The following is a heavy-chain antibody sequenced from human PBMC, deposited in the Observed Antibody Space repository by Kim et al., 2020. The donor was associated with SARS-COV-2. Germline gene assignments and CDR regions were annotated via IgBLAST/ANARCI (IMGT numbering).Heavy chain of an antibody. Sequence: SPSFQGQVTISADKSISTAYLQWSSLKASDTAMYYCARHTKGSGYYWSDYWGQGTLVTVSS. J-gene: IGHJ4*02. D-gene: IGHD3-22*01. CDR3: ARHTKGSGYYWSDY. V-gene: IGHV5-51*01.